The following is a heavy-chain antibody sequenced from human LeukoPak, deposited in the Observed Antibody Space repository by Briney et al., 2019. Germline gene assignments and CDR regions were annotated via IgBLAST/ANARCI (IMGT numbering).Heavy chain of an antibody. CDR3: AREVSGYNWNYPSPYYYYYMDV. J-gene: IGHJ6*03. V-gene: IGHV4-61*02. CDR1: GYSISSGYY. Sequence: SETLSLTCAVSGYSISSGYYWGRIRQPAGKGLEWIGRIYTSGSTNYNPSLKSRVTISVDTSKNQFSLKLSSVTAADTAVYYCAREVSGYNWNYPSPYYYYYMDVWGKGTTVTVSS. D-gene: IGHD1-7*01. CDR2: IYTSGST.